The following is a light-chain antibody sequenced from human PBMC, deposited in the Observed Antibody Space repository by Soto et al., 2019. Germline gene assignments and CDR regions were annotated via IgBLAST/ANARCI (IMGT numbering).Light chain of an antibody. CDR2: DVS. V-gene: IGLV2-11*01. J-gene: IGLJ1*01. CDR3: CSYVGRNTYV. Sequence: QSVLTQPRSASGSPGQSITISCTGTSSDVGGYNYVSWYQQHPAKAPKLIIFDVSKRPSGVPNHFSGSKSGNTASLTISGLRAEDEADYYCCSYVGRNTYVFGTGTKVTVL. CDR1: SSDVGGYNY.